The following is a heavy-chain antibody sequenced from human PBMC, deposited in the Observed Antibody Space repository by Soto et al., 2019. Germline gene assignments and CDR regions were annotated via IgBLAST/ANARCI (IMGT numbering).Heavy chain of an antibody. V-gene: IGHV1-8*01. J-gene: IGHJ5*02. Sequence: GASVKVSCKASGYTFTSYDINWVRQATGQGLEWMGWMNPNSGNTGYAQKFQGRVTMTRNTSISTAYMELSSLRSEDTAVYYCARGQDPVLRYFGSGFDPWGQGTLVTVSS. D-gene: IGHD3-9*01. CDR3: ARGQDPVLRYFGSGFDP. CDR2: MNPNSGNT. CDR1: GYTFTSYD.